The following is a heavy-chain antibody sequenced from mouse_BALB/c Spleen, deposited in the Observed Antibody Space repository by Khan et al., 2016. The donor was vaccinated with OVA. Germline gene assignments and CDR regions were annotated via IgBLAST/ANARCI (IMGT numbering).Heavy chain of an antibody. CDR1: GFSLSDYD. CDR2: IWGGGST. V-gene: IGHV2-6-5*01. J-gene: IGHJ4*01. D-gene: IGHD1-1*02. CDR3: AKGLWSYYFALDY. Sequence: QVQLQQSGPGLVAPSQSLSITCTVSGFSLSDYDVSWIRQPPGKGLEWLGVIWGGGSTYYNSALKSRLSISKENFNSKVFLKMTSLQTDDTAIYYCAKGLWSYYFALDYWGQGTSVTVSS.